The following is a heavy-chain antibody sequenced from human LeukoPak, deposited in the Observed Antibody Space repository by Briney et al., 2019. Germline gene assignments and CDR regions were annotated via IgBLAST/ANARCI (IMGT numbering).Heavy chain of an antibody. CDR2: ISGSGGST. CDR3: AKTRGLGPDALDI. V-gene: IGHV3-23*01. J-gene: IGHJ3*02. D-gene: IGHD3-10*01. Sequence: PGGSLRLSCAASGFTFSSYAMSWVRQAPGKGLEWVSAISGSGGSTYYADSVKGRFTISRDNSKNTLHLQMNSLRAEDTAVYYCAKTRGLGPDALDIWGQGTMVTVSS. CDR1: GFTFSSYA.